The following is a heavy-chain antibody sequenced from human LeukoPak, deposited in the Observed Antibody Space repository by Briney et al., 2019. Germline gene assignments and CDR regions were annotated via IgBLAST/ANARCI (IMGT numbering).Heavy chain of an antibody. D-gene: IGHD2-21*02. CDR1: GFTFSNYW. V-gene: IGHV3-74*01. CDR3: ARDPDYYFDY. CDR2: INSDGSSP. Sequence: GGSLRLSCAASGFTFSNYWMHWVRQAPGKGLVWVSRINSDGSSPNYADSVKGRFTISRDNAKNSLYLQMNSLRAEDTAVYYCARDPDYYFDYWGQGTLVTVSS. J-gene: IGHJ4*02.